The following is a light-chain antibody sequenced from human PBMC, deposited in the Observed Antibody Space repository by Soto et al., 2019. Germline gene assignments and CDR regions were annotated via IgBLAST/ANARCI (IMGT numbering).Light chain of an antibody. Sequence: QSALIQPASVSGSPGQSITISCTGTSSDVGGYNYVSWYQQSPGKAPKFIIFEVSNRPSGVSDRFSGSKSGNTASLTISGLQAEDEADYYCASWDDNLNGGVFGGGTKVTVL. CDR1: SSDVGGYNY. V-gene: IGLV2-14*01. J-gene: IGLJ3*02. CDR2: EVS. CDR3: ASWDDNLNGGV.